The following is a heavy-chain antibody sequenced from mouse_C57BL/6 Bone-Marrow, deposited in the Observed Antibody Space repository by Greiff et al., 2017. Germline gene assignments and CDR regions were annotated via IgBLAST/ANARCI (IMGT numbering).Heavy chain of an antibody. Sequence: EVQRVESGGGLVQPKGSLKLSCAASGFSFNTYAMNWVRQAPGKGLEWVARIRSKSNNYATYYADSVKDRFTISRDDSESMLYLQMNNLKTEDTAMYYCVRNWDYAMDYWGQGTSVTVSS. CDR2: IRSKSNNYAT. CDR1: GFSFNTYA. V-gene: IGHV10-1*01. J-gene: IGHJ4*01. CDR3: VRNWDYAMDY. D-gene: IGHD4-1*01.